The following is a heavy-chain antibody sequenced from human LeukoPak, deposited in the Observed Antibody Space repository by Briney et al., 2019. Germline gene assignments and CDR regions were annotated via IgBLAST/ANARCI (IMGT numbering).Heavy chain of an antibody. D-gene: IGHD2-15*01. Sequence: GASVKVSCKASGYTFTSYAMHWVRQAPGQRLEWMGWINAGNGNTKYSQEFQGRVTMTRDTSISTAYMDLSSLRSDDTAVYYCARNCSGGSCSDYWGQGTLVTVSS. J-gene: IGHJ4*02. CDR1: GYTFTSYA. V-gene: IGHV1-3*01. CDR2: INAGNGNT. CDR3: ARNCSGGSCSDY.